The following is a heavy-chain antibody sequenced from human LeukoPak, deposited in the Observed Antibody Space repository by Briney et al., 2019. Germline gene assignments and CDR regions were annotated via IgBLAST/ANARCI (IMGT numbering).Heavy chain of an antibody. D-gene: IGHD6-13*01. Sequence: GGSLRLSCAASGFTFSSSWMHWVRQAPGKGLVWVSRIKSDGSSTTYADSVKGRFAISRDNAKNTLYLQMNSLRAEDTAVYYCARGVAAAPASVFDIWGQGTMVTVSS. CDR1: GFTFSSSW. V-gene: IGHV3-74*01. CDR2: IKSDGSST. CDR3: ARGVAAAPASVFDI. J-gene: IGHJ3*02.